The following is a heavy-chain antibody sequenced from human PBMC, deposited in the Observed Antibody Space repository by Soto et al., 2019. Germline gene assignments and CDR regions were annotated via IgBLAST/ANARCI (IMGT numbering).Heavy chain of an antibody. CDR1: GGSFSGYY. J-gene: IGHJ6*02. D-gene: IGHD3-3*01. CDR2: INHSGST. CDR3: AREPYDFWSGYYYYYGMDV. V-gene: IGHV4-34*01. Sequence: SETLSLTCAVYGGSFSGYYWSWIRQPPGKGLEWIGEINHSGSTNYNPSLKSRVTISVDTSKNQFSRKLSSVTAADTAVYYCAREPYDFWSGYYYYYGMDVWGQGTTVTVSS.